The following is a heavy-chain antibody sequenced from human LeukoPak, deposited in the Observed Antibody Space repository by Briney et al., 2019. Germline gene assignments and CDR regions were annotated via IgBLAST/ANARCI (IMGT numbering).Heavy chain of an antibody. V-gene: IGHV3-7*01. D-gene: IGHD3-10*01. CDR2: IKEDESEK. CDR3: ARVGSGSSYRPFDN. CDR1: GFTFSSYA. Sequence: GGSLRLSCAASGFTFSSYAMSWVRQAPGNGPEWVANIKEDESEKNYVDSVKGRFTVSRDSAKNALYLQMNSLRAEDTAVYYCARVGSGSSYRPFDNWGQGTLVTVSS. J-gene: IGHJ4*02.